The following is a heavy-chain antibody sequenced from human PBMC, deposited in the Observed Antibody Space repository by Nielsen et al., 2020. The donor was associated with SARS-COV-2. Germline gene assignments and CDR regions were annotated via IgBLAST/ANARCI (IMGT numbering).Heavy chain of an antibody. CDR2: INGGSGNT. CDR1: GDTFTTYY. V-gene: IGHV1-3*01. D-gene: IGHD3-10*01. J-gene: IGHJ6*02. Sequence: ASVKVSCKPSGDTFTTYYMHWVRQAPGQGLEWMGWINGGSGNTKYSQKYQGRVTITRDTSASTVYMEMSSLSSEDTAVYYCARGGSGNDYYYYTMDVWGQGTTVTVS. CDR3: ARGGSGNDYYYYTMDV.